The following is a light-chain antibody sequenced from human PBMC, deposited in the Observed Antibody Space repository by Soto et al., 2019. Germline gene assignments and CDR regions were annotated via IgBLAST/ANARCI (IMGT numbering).Light chain of an antibody. CDR1: QSVSNK. V-gene: IGKV3-15*01. CDR2: GAS. Sequence: EVVMTQSPATLSVSPGERATLSCRASQSVSNKFAWYQQKPGQAPRLLIYGASSRATGVPARFSGSGSGTEFTLTISSLQSEDFAVYYCQQYNIWPLTFGGATTVEIK. J-gene: IGKJ4*01. CDR3: QQYNIWPLT.